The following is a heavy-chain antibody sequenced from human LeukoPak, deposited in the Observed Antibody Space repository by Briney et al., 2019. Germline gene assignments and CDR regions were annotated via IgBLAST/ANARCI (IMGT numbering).Heavy chain of an antibody. D-gene: IGHD5-18*01. CDR1: GGSLSSYY. Sequence: SETLSLTCTVSGGSLSSYYWSWIRQPPGKGLEWIGYIYYSGSTNYNPSLKSRVTISVDTSKNQFSLKLSSVTAADTAVYYCARQYSYGRNFDYWGQGTLVTVSS. J-gene: IGHJ4*02. CDR2: IYYSGST. V-gene: IGHV4-59*08. CDR3: ARQYSYGRNFDY.